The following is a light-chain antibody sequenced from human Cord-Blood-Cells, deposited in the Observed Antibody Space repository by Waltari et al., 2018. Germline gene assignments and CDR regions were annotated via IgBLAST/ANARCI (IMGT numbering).Light chain of an antibody. J-gene: IGKJ4*01. CDR2: KVS. V-gene: IGKV2-30*02. CDR3: MQALQTPLT. CDR1: QSLVHSDGNTY. Sequence: DVVMTQSPLSLPVTLGQPASISCRSSQSLVHSDGNTYLNWFQQRPGQSPRRLIYKVSNRASGVPDRFSGSGSGTDFTLKISRVEAEDVGVYYCMQALQTPLTFGGGTKVEIK.